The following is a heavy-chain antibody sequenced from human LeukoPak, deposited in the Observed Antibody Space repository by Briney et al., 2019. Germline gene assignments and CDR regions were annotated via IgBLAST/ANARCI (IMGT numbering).Heavy chain of an antibody. CDR3: ARGNGAFDI. CDR2: IYHSGST. CDR1: GGSISSGGYS. J-gene: IGHJ3*02. D-gene: IGHD2-8*01. Sequence: SETLSLTCAVSGGSISSGGYSWRWIRQPPGKGLEWIGYIYHSGSTYYNPSLKSRVTISVDRSKNQFSLKLSSVTAADTAVYYCARGNGAFDIWGQGTMVTVPS. V-gene: IGHV4-30-2*01.